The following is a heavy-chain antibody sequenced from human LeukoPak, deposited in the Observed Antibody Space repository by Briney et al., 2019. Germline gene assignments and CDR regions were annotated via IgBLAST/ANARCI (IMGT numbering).Heavy chain of an antibody. D-gene: IGHD2-21*02. J-gene: IGHJ4*02. CDR2: INPNSGGT. CDR3: ASMVTAGDY. Sequence: ASVKVSCKASGGTFSSYAISWVRQAPGQGLEWMGRINPNSGGTNYAQKFQGRVTMTRDTSISTAYMELSRLRSDDTAVYYCASMVTAGDYWGQGTLVTVSS. V-gene: IGHV1-2*06. CDR1: GGTFSSYA.